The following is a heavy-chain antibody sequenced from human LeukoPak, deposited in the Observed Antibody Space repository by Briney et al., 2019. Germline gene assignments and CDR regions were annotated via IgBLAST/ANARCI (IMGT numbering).Heavy chain of an antibody. V-gene: IGHV4-61*01. D-gene: IGHD1-20*01. J-gene: IGHJ4*02. Sequence: TSETLSLTCTVSGYSISSGYYWSWIRQPPGKGLEWIGYIYYSGSTNYNPSLKSRVTISVDTSKNQFSLKLSAVTAADTAVYYCARAANWNDVIDYWGQGTLVTVSS. CDR2: IYYSGST. CDR3: ARAANWNDVIDY. CDR1: GYSISSGYY.